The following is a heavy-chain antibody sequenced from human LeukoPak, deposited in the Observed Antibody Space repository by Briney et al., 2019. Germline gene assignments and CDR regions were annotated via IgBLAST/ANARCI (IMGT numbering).Heavy chain of an antibody. D-gene: IGHD1-26*01. V-gene: IGHV3-23*01. CDR3: ARASWELPLDS. CDR2: ISGSGGST. J-gene: IGHJ4*02. Sequence: GGSLRLSCAASGFTFSSYAVSWVRQAPGKGLEWVSAISGSGGSTYYADSVKGRFTISRDNSKNTLYLQMNSLRAEDMAVYYCARASWELPLDSWGQGTLVTVSS. CDR1: GFTFSSYA.